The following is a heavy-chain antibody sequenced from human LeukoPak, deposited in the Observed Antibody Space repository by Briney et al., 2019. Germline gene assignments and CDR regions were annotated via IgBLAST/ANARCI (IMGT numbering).Heavy chain of an antibody. V-gene: IGHV3-74*01. J-gene: IGHJ2*01. CDR2: INGDGSNT. Sequence: GGSLRLSCAASGFTFNNYCMHWVRQAPGKGPVWVSRINGDGSNTHSADSVKGRFTISRDNAKNALYLQMNSLRAEDTAVYYCTREPSGTYWYFDLWGRGTLVTVSS. D-gene: IGHD1-26*01. CDR1: GFTFNNYC. CDR3: TREPSGTYWYFDL.